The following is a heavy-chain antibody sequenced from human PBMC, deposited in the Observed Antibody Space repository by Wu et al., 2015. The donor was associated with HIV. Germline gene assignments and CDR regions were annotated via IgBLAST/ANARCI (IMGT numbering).Heavy chain of an antibody. V-gene: IGHV1-8*01. Sequence: QAHLVQSGAEVKKPGASVKVSCKASGYTFTNYDINWVRQATGQGLEWMGWMNPNSGNTNYAQKFKGRVTMTRATSINTAYMELNNLKSEDTAIYYXAVLYNLEPVKDIPSYTWGRGNVWSPSP. D-gene: IGHD1-1*01. J-gene: IGHJ4*03. CDR1: GYTFTNYD. CDR3: AVLYNLEPVKDIPSYT. CDR2: MNPNSGNT.